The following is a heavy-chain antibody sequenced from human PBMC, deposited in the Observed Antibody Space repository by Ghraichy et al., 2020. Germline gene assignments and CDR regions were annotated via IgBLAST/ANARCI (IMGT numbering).Heavy chain of an antibody. J-gene: IGHJ5*02. Sequence: GGSLRLSCAASGFTFSSYAMSWVRQAPGKGLEWVSAISGSGGSTYYADSVKGRFTISRDNSKNTLYLQMNSLRAEDTAVYYCTTASITIFTPYNWFDPWGQGTLVTVSS. V-gene: IGHV3-23*01. CDR3: TTASITIFTPYNWFDP. CDR1: GFTFSSYA. D-gene: IGHD3-3*01. CDR2: ISGSGGST.